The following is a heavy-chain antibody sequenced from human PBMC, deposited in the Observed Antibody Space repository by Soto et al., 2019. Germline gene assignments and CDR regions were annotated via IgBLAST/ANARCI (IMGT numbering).Heavy chain of an antibody. CDR1: GCSISSGGYY. Sequence: PXETLSLTCTVSGCSISSGGYYWSWIRQHPGKGLEWIGYIYYSGSTYYNPSLKSRVTISVDTSKNQFSLKLSSVTAADTAVYYCARDRYCSGGSCYAGYYYYYGMDVWGQG. J-gene: IGHJ6*02. V-gene: IGHV4-31*03. D-gene: IGHD2-15*01. CDR2: IYYSGST. CDR3: ARDRYCSGGSCYAGYYYYYGMDV.